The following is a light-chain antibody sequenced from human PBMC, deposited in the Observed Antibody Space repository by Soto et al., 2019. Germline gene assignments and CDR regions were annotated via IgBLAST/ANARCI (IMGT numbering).Light chain of an antibody. Sequence: EIVLTQSPDTLSLSPGEIATLSCRASQSVSSNYFAWYQQKSGQAPRLLIYGASSRASGIPDRFSGSASGTDFILTISRLEPEDFALYYCQQYGTSPRTFGQGTKVEVK. V-gene: IGKV3-20*01. J-gene: IGKJ1*01. CDR1: QSVSSNY. CDR3: QQYGTSPRT. CDR2: GAS.